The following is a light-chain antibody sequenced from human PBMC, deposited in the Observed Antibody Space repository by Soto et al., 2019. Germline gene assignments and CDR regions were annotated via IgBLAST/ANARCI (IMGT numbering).Light chain of an antibody. V-gene: IGKV3-11*01. Sequence: IVLTQSPATLSLSPGERAALSCRASQSVSTSVAWYQHKPGQAPRLIIYDASKRAPGLPARFSGSGSGTDFTLTISSLEAEDFAVYYCQVRDVGPTFGQGTKVEIK. CDR1: QSVSTS. J-gene: IGKJ1*01. CDR3: QVRDVGPT. CDR2: DAS.